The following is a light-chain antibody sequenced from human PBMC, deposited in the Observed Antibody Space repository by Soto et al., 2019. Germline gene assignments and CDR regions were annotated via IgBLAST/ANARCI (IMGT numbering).Light chain of an antibody. J-gene: IGKJ3*01. CDR2: GAS. CDR1: QSVSNNY. CDR3: QQYGTSPFT. V-gene: IGKV3-20*01. Sequence: EIVLTQSPGTLSLSPGERATLSCRASQSVSNNYLAWYQQKPGQAPGLLISGASNRATGIPDRFSGSGSGTDFTLAISRLEPEDFAVYYCQQYGTSPFTFGPGTKVDLK.